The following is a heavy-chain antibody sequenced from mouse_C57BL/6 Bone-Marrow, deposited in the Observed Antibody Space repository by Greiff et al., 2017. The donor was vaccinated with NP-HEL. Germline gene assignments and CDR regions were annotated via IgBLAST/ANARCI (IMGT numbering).Heavy chain of an antibody. CDR2: INYDGSST. J-gene: IGHJ4*01. CDR1: GFTFSDYY. Sequence: EVQLVESEGGLVQPGSSMKLSCTASGFTFSDYYMAWVRQVPEKGLEWVANINYDGSSTYYLDSLKSRFIISRDNAKNILYLQMSSLKSEDTATYYCARGYYYGSSYYYAMDYWGQGTSVTVSS. D-gene: IGHD1-1*01. V-gene: IGHV5-16*01. CDR3: ARGYYYGSSYYYAMDY.